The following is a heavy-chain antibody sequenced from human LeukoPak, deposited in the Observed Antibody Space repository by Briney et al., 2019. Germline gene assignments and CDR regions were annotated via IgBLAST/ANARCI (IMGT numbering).Heavy chain of an antibody. Sequence: GGSLRLSCAASGFTFSSYSMNWGRQAPGTGLQWVSYISSSSSTIYYADSVKGRLTISRDNAKNSLYLQMNSLRAEDTAVYYCSSDGRYYDFWSGYSSLDYWGQGTLVTVSS. V-gene: IGHV3-48*01. CDR3: SSDGRYYDFWSGYSSLDY. J-gene: IGHJ4*02. D-gene: IGHD3-3*01. CDR1: GFTFSSYS. CDR2: ISSSSSTI.